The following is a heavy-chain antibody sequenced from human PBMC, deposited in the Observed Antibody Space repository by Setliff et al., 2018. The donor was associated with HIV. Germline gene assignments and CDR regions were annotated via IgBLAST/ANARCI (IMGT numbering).Heavy chain of an antibody. Sequence: GASVKVSCKASGYTFTSYYMHWVRQAPGQGLEWMGMVYPSDGSTSYSQKFQGRVTITRDTSASTAYMELSSLRPEDTAVYYCASPTAIPHWGQGTLVTVS. J-gene: IGHJ4*02. CDR1: GYTFTSYY. D-gene: IGHD2-21*02. V-gene: IGHV1-46*01. CDR2: VYPSDGST. CDR3: ASPTAIPH.